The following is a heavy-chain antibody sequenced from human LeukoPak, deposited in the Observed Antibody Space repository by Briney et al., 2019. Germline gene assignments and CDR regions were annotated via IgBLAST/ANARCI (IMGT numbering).Heavy chain of an antibody. V-gene: IGHV3-33*01. D-gene: IGHD4-23*01. CDR3: ARDRGKDYFDS. Sequence: PGTSLRLSCTTYGLTFTSHGFHWLRQVVGKRLEWVAFVRNDGSDTYHVNSVQGRFSISRDNSKNTLYLQMNSLRVEDTAIYYCARDRGKDYFDSWGQGTQVTVSS. CDR1: GLTFTSHG. J-gene: IGHJ4*02. CDR2: VRNDGSDT.